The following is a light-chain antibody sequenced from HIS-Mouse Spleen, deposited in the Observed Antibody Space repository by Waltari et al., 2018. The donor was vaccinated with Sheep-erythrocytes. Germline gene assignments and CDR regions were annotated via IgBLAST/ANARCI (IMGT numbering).Light chain of an antibody. Sequence: QSALTQPASGSGSPGQSITISCTGTSSHVGLYNLVPWYQQHPGKAPKLMIYEGSKRPSGVSNRFSGSKSGNTASLTISGLQAEDEADYYCCSYAGSSTPWVFGGGTKLTVL. CDR1: SSHVGLYNL. J-gene: IGLJ3*02. CDR3: CSYAGSSTPWV. V-gene: IGLV2-23*01. CDR2: EGS.